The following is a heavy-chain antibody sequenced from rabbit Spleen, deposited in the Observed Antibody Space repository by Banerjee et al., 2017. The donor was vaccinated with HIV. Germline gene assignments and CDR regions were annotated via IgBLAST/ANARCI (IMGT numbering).Heavy chain of an antibody. Sequence: VESGGDLVKPGASLTLTCTASGFSFTYIDYLCWVRQPPGKGPEWIACVAAGVSFTSYYATWAKGRFTISKTSSTTVTLQMTGLTAADTATYCCAREVEIYGGYDGSGYPNYGMDLWGQGTLVTVS. CDR3: AREVEIYGGYDGSGYPNYGMDL. V-gene: IGHV1S40*01. CDR1: GFSFTYIDY. J-gene: IGHJ6*01. D-gene: IGHD6-1*01. CDR2: VAAGVSFTS.